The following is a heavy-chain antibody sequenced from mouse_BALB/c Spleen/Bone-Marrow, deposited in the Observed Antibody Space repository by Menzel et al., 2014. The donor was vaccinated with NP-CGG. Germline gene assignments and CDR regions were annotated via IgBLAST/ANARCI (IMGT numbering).Heavy chain of an antibody. J-gene: IGHJ3*01. V-gene: IGHV14-3*02. CDR1: GFNIKDTY. CDR2: IDPANGNT. CDR3: ARNGNFGAWFAF. D-gene: IGHD2-1*01. Sequence: VQLQQSGAELVKPGASVKLSCTASGFNIKDTYMHWVKQRPEQGLEWIGRIDPANGNTKYDPKFQGKATITADTSSNTAYLHLSILTPEDTAVYFCARNGNFGAWFAFWGEGALVTISA.